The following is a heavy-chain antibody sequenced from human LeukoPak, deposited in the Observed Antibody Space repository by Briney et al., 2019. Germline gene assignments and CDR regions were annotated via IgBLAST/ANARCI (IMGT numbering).Heavy chain of an antibody. CDR2: IIPIFGTA. D-gene: IGHD5-18*01. J-gene: IGHJ4*02. V-gene: IGHV1-69*05. Sequence: GASVKVSCKASGGTFSSYAISWVRQAPGQGLEWMGGIIPIFGTANYAQKFQGRVTITTDESTSTAYMELSSLRSEDTAVYYCARVPHTAMGPFDYWGQGTLVTVSS. CDR1: GGTFSSYA. CDR3: ARVPHTAMGPFDY.